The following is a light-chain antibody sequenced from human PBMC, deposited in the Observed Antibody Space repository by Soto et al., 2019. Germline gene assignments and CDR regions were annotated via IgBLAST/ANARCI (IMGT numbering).Light chain of an antibody. CDR3: QQYAGSPRT. V-gene: IGKV3-20*01. J-gene: IGKJ1*01. Sequence: EIVLTQSPGTLSFSPGERGTLSCRASQNLGTLYLAWFQQKSGQAPRLLIYGASRRATGIPDRFTGSGSGTDFTLTINRVEPEDFAVYFCQQYAGSPRTFGQGTKVDIK. CDR2: GAS. CDR1: QNLGTLY.